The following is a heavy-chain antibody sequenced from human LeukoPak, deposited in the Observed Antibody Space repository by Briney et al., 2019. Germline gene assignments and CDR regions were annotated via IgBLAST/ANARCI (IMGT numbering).Heavy chain of an antibody. Sequence: PGGSLRLSCAAPGFTFSRNAIHWVRQGPGKGLEWVSYIAHRGSNKYYADSVKGRFTISRDNSKRTLYLQMNSLRADDTAVYYCAKDGSWSCTDWGQGTLVTVSS. D-gene: IGHD2-8*02. CDR2: IAHRGSNK. J-gene: IGHJ4*02. CDR1: GFTFSRNA. V-gene: IGHV3-30*02. CDR3: AKDGSWSCTD.